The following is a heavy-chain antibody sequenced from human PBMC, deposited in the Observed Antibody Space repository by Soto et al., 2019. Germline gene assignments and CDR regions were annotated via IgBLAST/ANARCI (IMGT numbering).Heavy chain of an antibody. CDR3: GIDADGYNDY. D-gene: IGHD5-12*01. J-gene: IGHJ4*02. CDR1: GFIFSSYD. CDR2: SDGSNK. Sequence: QVQLVESGGGVVQPGRSLRLSCAASGFIFSSYDIHWVRQAPGKGLEWVASDGSNKHYADSVRGRFTISRDNSKNTSYLQMNSLRAEDTALYYCGIDADGYNDYWGQGTLVTVSS. V-gene: IGHV3-33*01.